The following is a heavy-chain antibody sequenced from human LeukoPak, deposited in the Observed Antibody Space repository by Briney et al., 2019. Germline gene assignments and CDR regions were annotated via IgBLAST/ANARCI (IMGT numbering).Heavy chain of an antibody. D-gene: IGHD3-9*01. J-gene: IGHJ4*02. CDR2: ISGSGGST. V-gene: IGHV3-23*01. Sequence: GGSLRLSCAASGFTFSSYAMSWVRQAPGKGLEWVSAISGSGGSTYYADSAKGRFTISRDNSKNTLYLQMNSLRAEDTAVYYCAKVLDYDILTGLAWGQGTLVTVSS. CDR3: AKVLDYDILTGLA. CDR1: GFTFSSYA.